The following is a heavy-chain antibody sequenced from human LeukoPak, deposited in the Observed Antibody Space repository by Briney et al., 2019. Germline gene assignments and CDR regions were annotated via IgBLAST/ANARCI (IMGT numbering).Heavy chain of an antibody. V-gene: IGHV3-64*01. CDR3: ARAHNWKYGSFDF. Sequence: GGSLRLSCAPSGFTNYMNWVRQAPGKGLEYVSAISSNGGSTYYANSLKGRFTISRDNSKNTLYLQMGSLRAEDMAVYYCARAHNWKYGSFDFWGQGTLVTVSS. J-gene: IGHJ4*02. D-gene: IGHD1-7*01. CDR1: GFTNY. CDR2: ISSNGGST.